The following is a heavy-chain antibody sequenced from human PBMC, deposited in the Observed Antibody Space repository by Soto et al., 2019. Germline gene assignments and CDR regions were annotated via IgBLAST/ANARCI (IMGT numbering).Heavy chain of an antibody. D-gene: IGHD2-15*01. V-gene: IGHV4-61*02. CDR1: GDSITSGANY. CDR2: IYTSGNT. CDR3: AREEVGYCSGGRCYYYVMDV. Sequence: PSETLSLTCTVSGDSITSGANYWSWIRQPAGKGLEWIGRIYTSGNTNYNPSLKSRVTMSVDTSKNQFSLKLSSVTAADTAVYYCAREEVGYCSGGRCYYYVMDVWGQGTTVTVSS. J-gene: IGHJ6*02.